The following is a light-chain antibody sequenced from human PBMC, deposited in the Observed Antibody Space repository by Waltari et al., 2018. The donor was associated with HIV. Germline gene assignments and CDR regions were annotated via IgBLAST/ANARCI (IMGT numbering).Light chain of an antibody. CDR1: SLRSYY. CDR2: GKN. V-gene: IGLV3-19*01. CDR3: NSRDNNDNHVV. J-gene: IGLJ2*01. Sequence: SSELTQDPAVSVALGQTVSITCQGDSLRSYYASWYQQKPGQAPVLVIYGKNNRPSGIPDRFSGSSSGNTASLTNTGAQAEDEADYYCNSRDNNDNHVVFGGGTKVTVL.